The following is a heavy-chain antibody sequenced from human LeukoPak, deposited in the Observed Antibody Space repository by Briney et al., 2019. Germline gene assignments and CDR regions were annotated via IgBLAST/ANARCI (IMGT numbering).Heavy chain of an antibody. V-gene: IGHV3-21*01. D-gene: IGHD5-18*01. J-gene: IGHJ4*02. Sequence: PGGSLGLSCAASGFTFSSHSMNWVRQAPGKGLEWVSSISSSSSYIYYADSVKGRFTISRDNAKNSLYLQMNSLRAEDTAVYYCARDLGYSYGPGDYWGQGTLVTVSS. CDR3: ARDLGYSYGPGDY. CDR2: ISSSSSYI. CDR1: GFTFSSHS.